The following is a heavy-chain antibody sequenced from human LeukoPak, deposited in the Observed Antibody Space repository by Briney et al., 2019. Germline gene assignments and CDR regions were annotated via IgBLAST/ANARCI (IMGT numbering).Heavy chain of an antibody. CDR1: GYSISSGYY. J-gene: IGHJ4*02. V-gene: IGHV4-38-2*01. CDR2: IFYSGST. D-gene: IGHD6-6*01. Sequence: PSETLFLTCAVSGYSISSGYYWGWIRQPPGKGLEWIGSIFYSGSTHYNPSLKSRVTISVDTSKNQFSLKLSSVTAADTAVYYCARYSSSSGYWGQGTLVTVSS. CDR3: ARYSSSSGY.